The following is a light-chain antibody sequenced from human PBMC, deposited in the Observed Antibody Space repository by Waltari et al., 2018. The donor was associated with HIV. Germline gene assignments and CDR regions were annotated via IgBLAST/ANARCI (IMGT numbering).Light chain of an antibody. V-gene: IGLV3-25*03. Sequence: SYELTPPPSVSVSPGQTARITCPGAALPNQYTFWYQQKSGQAPVLVVYKDSERTAGIPERFSGSSSGTTVTLFIDGVQAEDEADYYCQAADSSGSNFVFGTGTKVTVL. J-gene: IGLJ1*01. CDR3: QAADSSGSNFV. CDR1: ALPNQY. CDR2: KDS.